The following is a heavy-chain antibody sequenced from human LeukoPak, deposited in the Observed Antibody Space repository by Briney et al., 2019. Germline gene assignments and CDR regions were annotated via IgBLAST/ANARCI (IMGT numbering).Heavy chain of an antibody. Sequence: ASVKVSCKASGYTFTSYGISWVRQAPGQGLEWMGWINTNTGNPTYAQGFTGRFVFSLDTSVSTAYLQISSLKAEDTAVYYCARLKSSGGYGSEPLNWFDPWGQGTLVTVSS. J-gene: IGHJ5*02. V-gene: IGHV7-4-1*02. CDR3: ARLKSSGGYGSEPLNWFDP. CDR1: GYTFTSYG. CDR2: INTNTGNP. D-gene: IGHD3-10*01.